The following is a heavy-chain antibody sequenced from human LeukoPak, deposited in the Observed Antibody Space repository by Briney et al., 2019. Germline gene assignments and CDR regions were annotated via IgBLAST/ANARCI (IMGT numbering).Heavy chain of an antibody. CDR2: IYYSGNT. D-gene: IGHD6-13*01. V-gene: IGHV4-39*01. CDR1: GDSISTSNSY. Sequence: SETLSLTCTVSGDSISTSNSYWGWIRQPPGKGLEWIGSIYYSGNTYYNASLKSRVTISVDTSKNQFSLKLTSVTAADTAVYYCARFSSIAAAFDYWGQGTLVTVSS. J-gene: IGHJ4*02. CDR3: ARFSSIAAAFDY.